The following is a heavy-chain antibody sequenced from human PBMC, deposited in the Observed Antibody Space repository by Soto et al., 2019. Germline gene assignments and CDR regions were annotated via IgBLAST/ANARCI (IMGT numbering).Heavy chain of an antibody. Sequence: PSETLSLTCTVSGGSISTGGYYWSWIRQHPGKGLEWIGYIYSSGVTYYDPSLKSRVTMSVDMSRNQFSLRLSSVTAADTALYYFAREGYSSGYYYYYGMDVWGQGTTVTVSS. V-gene: IGHV4-31*03. CDR2: IYSSGVT. J-gene: IGHJ6*02. CDR3: AREGYSSGYYYYYGMDV. D-gene: IGHD3-22*01. CDR1: GGSISTGGYY.